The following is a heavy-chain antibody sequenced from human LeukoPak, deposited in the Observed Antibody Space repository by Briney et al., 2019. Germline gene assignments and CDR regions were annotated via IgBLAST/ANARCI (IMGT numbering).Heavy chain of an antibody. CDR1: GGSISSGDYY. Sequence: PSETLSLTCTVSGGSISSGDYYWSWIRQPPGKGLEGIGYIYYSGSTYYNPSLKSRVTVSVDTSKNQFSLKLSSVTAADTAVYYCARAGRGYYYGMDVWGQGTTVTVSS. CDR2: IYYSGST. CDR3: ARAGRGYYYGMDV. V-gene: IGHV4-30-4*01. J-gene: IGHJ6*02.